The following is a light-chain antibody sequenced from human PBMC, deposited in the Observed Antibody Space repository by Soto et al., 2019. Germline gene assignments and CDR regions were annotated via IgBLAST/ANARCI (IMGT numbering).Light chain of an antibody. V-gene: IGLV1-44*01. CDR1: RSSIGSNT. CDR2: SNN. J-gene: IGLJ1*01. Sequence: QSAMSHPPSASWTPGQRVTISFSGSRSSIGSNTVNWYQHLPGSAPKLLIYSNNHRPSGVPDRFYASKAGASAPLAISGLQSEDEGDYYCAAWAASLGGFYVFRSWTKVPVL. CDR3: AAWAASLGGFYV.